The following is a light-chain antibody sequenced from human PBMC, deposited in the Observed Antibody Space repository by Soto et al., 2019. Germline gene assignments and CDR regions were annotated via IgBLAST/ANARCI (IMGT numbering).Light chain of an antibody. Sequence: DIQMTQSPSSLSASVRDRVTITCRASQGISNYLAWYQQKPGKVPKLLIYAASTLQSVVPSRFSGSGSGTDFTLTISSLQTGDVATYYCQKYDSAPWTFGQGTKVEIK. CDR2: AAS. V-gene: IGKV1-27*01. J-gene: IGKJ1*01. CDR1: QGISNY. CDR3: QKYDSAPWT.